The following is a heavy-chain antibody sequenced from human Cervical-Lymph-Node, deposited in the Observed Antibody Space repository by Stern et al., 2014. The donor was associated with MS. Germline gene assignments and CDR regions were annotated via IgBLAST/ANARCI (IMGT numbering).Heavy chain of an antibody. V-gene: IGHV3-33*01. Sequence: VQLVESGGDVVQPGRSLRLSCAASGFTFNTYGMHWVRQAPGKGLEWVAILWHDGSNKYYADSVKGRFTISRDNSKNTLYLQMNSLRAEDTAVYYCARDACGGDCYGSQDYWGQGSLVTVSS. J-gene: IGHJ4*02. CDR3: ARDACGGDCYGSQDY. CDR2: LWHDGSNK. D-gene: IGHD2-21*02. CDR1: GFTFNTYG.